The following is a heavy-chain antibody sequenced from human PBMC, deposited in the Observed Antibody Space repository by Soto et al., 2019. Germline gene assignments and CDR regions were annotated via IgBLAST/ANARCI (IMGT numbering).Heavy chain of an antibody. CDR3: ARVYYYDSSGPLGP. J-gene: IGHJ5*02. V-gene: IGHV1-2*04. CDR1: GYTFTSYG. CDR2: INPNSGNT. D-gene: IGHD3-22*01. Sequence: ASVKVSCKASGYTFTSYGISWVRQAPGQGLEWMGWINPNSGNTNYAQKFQGWVTMTRDTSISTAYMELSSLRSDDTAVYYCARVYYYDSSGPLGPWGQGTLVTVSS.